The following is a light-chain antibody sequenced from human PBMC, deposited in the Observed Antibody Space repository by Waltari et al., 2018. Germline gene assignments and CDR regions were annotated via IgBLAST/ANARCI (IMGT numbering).Light chain of an antibody. Sequence: ELVMTQSPATLSVSPGERATLSCRASQSVSSNLAWYQQKPGQAPRLLIYGASTRATGIPAMFSGSWSGTEFTLTISSLQSEDFAVYYCQQYNNWPPWTFGQGTKVEIK. CDR2: GAS. V-gene: IGKV3-15*01. CDR1: QSVSSN. J-gene: IGKJ1*01. CDR3: QQYNNWPPWT.